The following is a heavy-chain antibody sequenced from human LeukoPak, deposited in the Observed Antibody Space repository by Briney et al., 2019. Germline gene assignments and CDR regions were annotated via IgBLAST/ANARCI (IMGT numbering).Heavy chain of an antibody. V-gene: IGHV3-23*01. CDR1: GFTFSSYA. CDR3: AKGDIMDIVVVPAAIRVYYFAY. Sequence: GGSLRLSCAASGFTFSSYAMSWVRQAPGKGLEWVSAISGSGGSTNYADSVKGRFTISRDNSKNTLYLQMNSLRAEATAVYYCAKGDIMDIVVVPAAIRVYYFAYWGQGTLVTVS. D-gene: IGHD2-2*02. J-gene: IGHJ4*02. CDR2: ISGSGGST.